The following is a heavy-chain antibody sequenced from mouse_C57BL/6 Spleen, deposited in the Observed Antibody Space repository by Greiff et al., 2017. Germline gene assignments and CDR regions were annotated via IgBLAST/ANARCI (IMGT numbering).Heavy chain of an antibody. CDR3: TMDDGYYTWFAY. CDR1: GYTFTDYE. CDR2: IDPETGGT. D-gene: IGHD2-3*01. V-gene: IGHV1-15*01. Sequence: LVRPGASVTLSCKASGYTFTDYEMHWVKQTPVHGLEWIGAIDPETGGTAYNQKFKGKAILTADKSSSTAYMELRSLTSEDSAVYYCTMDDGYYTWFAYWGQGTLVTVSA. J-gene: IGHJ3*01.